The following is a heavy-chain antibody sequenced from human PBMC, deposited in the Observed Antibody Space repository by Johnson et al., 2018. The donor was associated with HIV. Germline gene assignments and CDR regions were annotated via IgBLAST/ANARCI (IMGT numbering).Heavy chain of an antibody. J-gene: IGHJ3*02. CDR3: AKCI. CDR1: GLTFSSYG. Sequence: QVQLVESGGGVVQPGRSLRLSCAASGLTFSSYGTHWVRQAPGKGLEWVAGISYDGSIKYYGDSVKGRFSVSRDNSKNMLYLQMNSLRAEDTAVYYCAKCIWGQGTMVTVSS. V-gene: IGHV3-33*06. CDR2: ISYDGSIK.